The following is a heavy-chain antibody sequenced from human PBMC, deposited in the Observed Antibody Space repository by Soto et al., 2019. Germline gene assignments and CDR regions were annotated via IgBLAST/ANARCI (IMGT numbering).Heavy chain of an antibody. CDR1: GFVFKDSS. CDR3: TRLISAAQDY. J-gene: IGHJ4*02. D-gene: IGHD3-10*01. Sequence: GSLRLSCVASGFVFKDSSIHWVRQASGKGLEWVGRIRDRAYNYATAYTASVKGRFTISRDDSTNTAYLQMNSLRTEDTAIYYCTRLISAAQDYWGQGTLVNVSS. V-gene: IGHV3-73*01. CDR2: IRDRAYNYAT.